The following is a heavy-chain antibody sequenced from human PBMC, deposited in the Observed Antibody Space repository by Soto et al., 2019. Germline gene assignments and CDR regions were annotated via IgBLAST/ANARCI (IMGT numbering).Heavy chain of an antibody. D-gene: IGHD1-26*01. V-gene: IGHV4-39*02. CDR1: GGSISSSSYY. Sequence: QLQLQESGPGLVKPSETLSLTCTVSGGSISSSSYYWGWIRQPPGKGLEWIGSIYHSGSTYYNPSLKSRVTISVDTSKNHFSLKLSSVTAADTAVYYCATQEVGGSYVYTFDPWGQGTLVTVSS. CDR2: IYHSGST. CDR3: ATQEVGGSYVYTFDP. J-gene: IGHJ5*02.